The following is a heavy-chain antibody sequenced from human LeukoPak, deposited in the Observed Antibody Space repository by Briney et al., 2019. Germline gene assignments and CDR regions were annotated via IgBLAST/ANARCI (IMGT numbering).Heavy chain of an antibody. D-gene: IGHD3-22*01. CDR1: GLPFSNYA. V-gene: IGHV3-23*01. Sequence: GGSLRLSCAASGLPFSNYAMSWVRQAPGKGLEWVSTISGSGGSTYYADSVKGRFTISRDNSKNTLYLEMNSLRAEDTAVYYCAKDLYYDSSGLDYWAQGTLVTVSS. CDR3: AKDLYYDSSGLDY. CDR2: ISGSGGST. J-gene: IGHJ4*02.